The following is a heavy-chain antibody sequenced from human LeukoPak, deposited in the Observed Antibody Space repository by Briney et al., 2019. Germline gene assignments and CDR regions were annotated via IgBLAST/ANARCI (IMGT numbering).Heavy chain of an antibody. V-gene: IGHV4-30-4*01. Sequence: SETLSLTRTVSGGSISSGDYYWSWIRQPPGKGLEWIGYTYYSGSTYYNPSLKSRVTISVDTSKNQFSLKLSSVTAADTAVYYCARGSDNFSYYYYYGMDVWGQGTTVTVSS. J-gene: IGHJ6*02. D-gene: IGHD1-20*01. CDR3: ARGSDNFSYYYYYGMDV. CDR2: TYYSGST. CDR1: GGSISSGDYY.